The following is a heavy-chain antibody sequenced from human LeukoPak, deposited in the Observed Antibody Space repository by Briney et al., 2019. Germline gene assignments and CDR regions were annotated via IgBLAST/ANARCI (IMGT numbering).Heavy chain of an antibody. CDR2: ISGIGDTL. J-gene: IGHJ4*01. D-gene: IGHD6-19*01. CDR1: GFSFSINA. V-gene: IGHV3-23*01. Sequence: PGRSLRLSCVASGFSFSINAMIWVRQAPGKGLEWFPGISGIGDTLFYSDPVKGRFTISRDNSKNTVYLQMNSVRVEYSAVYYCAKRSGGGWPTIFFDYWGHGILVTVSS. CDR3: AKRSGGGWPTIFFDY.